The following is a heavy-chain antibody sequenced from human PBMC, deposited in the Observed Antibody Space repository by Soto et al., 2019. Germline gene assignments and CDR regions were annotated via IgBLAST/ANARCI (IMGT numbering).Heavy chain of an antibody. CDR3: AKAGSVVVAAATLTI. CDR1: GFIFSSYA. D-gene: IGHD2-15*01. V-gene: IGHV3-23*01. J-gene: IGHJ3*02. CDR2: ISGSAINT. Sequence: EVQLLESGGGLVQPGGSLRLSCAASGFIFSSYALSWVRQAPGKGLEWVSGISGSAINTHYADSVKGRFTISRDNSKNTLYLQMNSLRAEDTAAYYCAKAGSVVVAAATLTIWGQGTMDTVSS.